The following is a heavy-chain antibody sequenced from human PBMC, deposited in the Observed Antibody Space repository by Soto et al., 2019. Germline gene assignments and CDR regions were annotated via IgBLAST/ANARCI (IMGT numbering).Heavy chain of an antibody. V-gene: IGHV4-30-2*01. CDR1: GGSISSGGYS. CDR3: ARVREPLTGGPWFDP. J-gene: IGHJ5*02. CDR2: MNHSGST. D-gene: IGHD1-26*01. Sequence: PSETLSLTCAVSGGSISSGGYSWSWIRQPPGKGLEWIGDMNHSGSTYYNPSLKSRVTISVDTSKNQFSLKLSSVTAVDTAVYYCARVREPLTGGPWFDPWGQGTLVTVS.